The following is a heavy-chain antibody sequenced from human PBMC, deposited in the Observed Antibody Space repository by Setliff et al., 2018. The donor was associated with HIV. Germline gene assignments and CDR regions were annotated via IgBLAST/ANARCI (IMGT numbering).Heavy chain of an antibody. CDR1: GFSIGNFYY. Sequence: PSETLSLTCNVSGFSIGNFYYWGWVRQPPGKGLEWVGSMYPNGRTYYNPSVKSRVTISVDTSKNQFFLKLSSVTAADTAMYYCATPHREREDDAFDIRGQGTKVTVSS. CDR2: MYPNGRT. CDR3: ATPHREREDDAFDI. D-gene: IGHD1-1*01. V-gene: IGHV4-38-2*02. J-gene: IGHJ3*02.